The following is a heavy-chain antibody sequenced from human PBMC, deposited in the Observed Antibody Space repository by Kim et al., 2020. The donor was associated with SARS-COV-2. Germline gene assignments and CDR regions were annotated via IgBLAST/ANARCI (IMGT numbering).Heavy chain of an antibody. J-gene: IGHJ4*02. D-gene: IGHD6-13*01. Sequence: GGSLRLSCAASGFTFSSYALSWVRQAPGKGLEWVSIIYSGGSSTYYADSVKGRFTISRDNSKNTLYRQMNSLRAEDTALYYCAKDRSGSSWTFDSWGQGALVTVSS. V-gene: IGHV3-23*03. CDR3: AKDRSGSSWTFDS. CDR2: IYSGGSST. CDR1: GFTFSSYA.